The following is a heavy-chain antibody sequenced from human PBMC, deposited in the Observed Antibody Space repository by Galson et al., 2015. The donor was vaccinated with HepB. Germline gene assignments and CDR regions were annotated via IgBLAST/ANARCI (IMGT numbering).Heavy chain of an antibody. Sequence: SVKVSCKASGYTFTSYAISWVRQAPGQGLEWMGRIIPILGIANYAQKFQGRVTITADKSTSTAYMELSSLRSEDTAVYYCARDRGELFAFDIWGQGTMVTVSS. CDR1: GYTFTSYA. CDR3: ARDRGELFAFDI. CDR2: IIPILGIA. J-gene: IGHJ3*02. D-gene: IGHD3-10*01. V-gene: IGHV1-69*04.